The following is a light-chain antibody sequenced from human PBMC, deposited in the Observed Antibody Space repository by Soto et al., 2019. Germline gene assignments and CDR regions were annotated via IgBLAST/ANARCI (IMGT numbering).Light chain of an antibody. CDR3: QQYGSSLFT. J-gene: IGKJ3*01. V-gene: IGKV3-20*01. CDR2: GAS. Sequence: EIVLTQSPGTLSLSPGERATLSCRASQSVSSSYLAWYQQKPGQAPRLLIYGASSRATSIPDRFSGSGSGTAFTLTISRLEPEDFAVYYCQQYGSSLFTFGPGTKVDIK. CDR1: QSVSSSY.